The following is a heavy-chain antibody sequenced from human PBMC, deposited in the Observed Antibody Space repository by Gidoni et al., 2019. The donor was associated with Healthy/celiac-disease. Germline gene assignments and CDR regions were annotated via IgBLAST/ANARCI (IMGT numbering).Heavy chain of an antibody. D-gene: IGHD1-26*01. CDR2: ISGSGGST. Sequence: EVQLLESGGGLVQPGGSLRLSCSASGFPFSSYAMSWVRQAPGKGLEWVSAISGSGGSTYYAESVKGRFTISRDNSKNTLYLQMNSLRAEDTAVYYCAKHGDYSGSYLVFFYWGQGTLVTVSS. CDR3: AKHGDYSGSYLVFFY. J-gene: IGHJ4*02. CDR1: GFPFSSYA. V-gene: IGHV3-23*01.